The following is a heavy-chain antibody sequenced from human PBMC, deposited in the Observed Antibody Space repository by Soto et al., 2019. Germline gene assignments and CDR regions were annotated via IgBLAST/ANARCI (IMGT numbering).Heavy chain of an antibody. CDR2: IIPMLAVT. V-gene: IGHV1-69*02. D-gene: IGHD2-2*01. CDR3: SIGSWSAETFDI. CDR1: GGTFSTYT. J-gene: IGHJ3*02. Sequence: QVHLVQSGAEVKKPGSSVKVSCNAAGGTFSTYTLIWVRQAPGQGLEWMGRIIPMLAVTNSAQRFQGSVTLTADKSTSTAFMELTSLRSDDTAGDYCSIGSWSAETFDIWGQGTMVTVSS.